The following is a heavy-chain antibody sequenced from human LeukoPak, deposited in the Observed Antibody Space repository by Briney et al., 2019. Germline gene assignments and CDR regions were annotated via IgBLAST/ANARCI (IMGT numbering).Heavy chain of an antibody. D-gene: IGHD6-13*01. CDR2: INWNGVGT. CDR3: AREDIAAAVSDYYMDV. Sequence: GGSLRLSCAASGFTFDDYGMSWVRQAPGKGLEWVSGINWNGVGTGYADSVKARFTISRDNAKNSLYLQMNSLRAEDTALYYCAREDIAAAVSDYYMDVWGKGTTVTVSS. V-gene: IGHV3-20*04. J-gene: IGHJ6*03. CDR1: GFTFDDYG.